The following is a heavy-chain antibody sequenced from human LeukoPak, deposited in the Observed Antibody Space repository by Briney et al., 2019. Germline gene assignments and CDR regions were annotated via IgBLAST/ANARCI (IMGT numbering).Heavy chain of an antibody. CDR2: ISYDGGNK. D-gene: IGHD2-15*01. CDR1: GFTFSSYG. Sequence: HPGGSLRLSCVASGFTFSSYGMHWVRQAPGKGLEWVAVISYDGGNKYYADSVKGRFTISRDNSKNTLYLQINSLRAEDTAVYYCAKDLCSGGSCYSIDYWGQGTLVTVSS. CDR3: AKDLCSGGSCYSIDY. V-gene: IGHV3-30*18. J-gene: IGHJ4*02.